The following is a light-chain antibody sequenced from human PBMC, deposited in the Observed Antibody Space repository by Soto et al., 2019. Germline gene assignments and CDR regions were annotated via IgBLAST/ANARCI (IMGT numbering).Light chain of an antibody. CDR3: QVWDSSSDHLDV. Sequence: SYELTQPPSVSVAPGQTARITCGGNNIGSKSVHWYQQKPGQAPVLVVYDDSDRPSGLPERFSGSNSGNTATLTISRVEAGDEGDYYCQVWDSSSDHLDVFGSGTKLTVL. CDR1: NIGSKS. V-gene: IGLV3-21*02. CDR2: DDS. J-gene: IGLJ1*01.